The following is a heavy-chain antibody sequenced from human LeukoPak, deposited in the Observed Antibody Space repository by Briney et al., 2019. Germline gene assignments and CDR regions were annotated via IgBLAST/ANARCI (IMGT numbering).Heavy chain of an antibody. J-gene: IGHJ4*02. Sequence: ASVKVSCKASGYTFTSYGISWVRQAPGQGLEWMGWISAYNGNTNYAQKLQGRVTMTTDTSTSTAYMELRSLRSDDTAVYYCAKARNKWELPGIDYWGQGTLVTVSS. V-gene: IGHV1-18*01. CDR1: GYTFTSYG. D-gene: IGHD1-26*01. CDR3: AKARNKWELPGIDY. CDR2: ISAYNGNT.